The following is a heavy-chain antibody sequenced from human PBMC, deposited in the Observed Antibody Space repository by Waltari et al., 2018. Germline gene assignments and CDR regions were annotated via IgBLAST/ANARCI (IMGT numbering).Heavy chain of an antibody. CDR2: VSFDENIS. D-gene: IGHD2-2*01. CDR3: ARDPRGDASFYYHMDV. Sequence: QGQLVESGGGVVQPGRSLRLSCEVSVFSFRTYPRHWVSQAPGKGLEWVAVVSFDENISYYADSVKGRFTISRDNSESTLYLQMNSLRAEDTAVYFCARDPRGDASFYYHMDVWGRGTTVTVSS. V-gene: IGHV3-30-3*01. J-gene: IGHJ6*03. CDR1: VFSFRTYP.